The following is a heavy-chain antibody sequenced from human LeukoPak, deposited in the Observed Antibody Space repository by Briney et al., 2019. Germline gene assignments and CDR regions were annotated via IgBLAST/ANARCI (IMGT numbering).Heavy chain of an antibody. J-gene: IGHJ5*02. Sequence: ASVKVSCKASGYTFTDFDINWVRQATGQGLEWMGWVNPNTGNTGYAQKFQGRVTITGSTSISTAYMELSSLTAEDTAVYYCAKALLWFGELGDWFDPWGQGTLVTVSS. CDR3: AKALLWFGELGDWFDP. CDR2: VNPNTGNT. V-gene: IGHV1-8*03. CDR1: GYTFTDFD. D-gene: IGHD3-10*01.